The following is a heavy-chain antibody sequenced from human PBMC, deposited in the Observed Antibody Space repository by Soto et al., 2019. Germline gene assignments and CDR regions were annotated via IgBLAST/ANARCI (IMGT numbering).Heavy chain of an antibody. J-gene: IGHJ5*02. Sequence: QVQLMQSGPEVKKTGASVKVSCKASGYTFTENQIHWLRRAPGQRLEWMGRIDPKSGDTTFAQTYQGRVTMTRDTSSNTVYMELTRLTSDDTAIYYCARRQLRAYIRWSFDPWGQGTLVTVSS. D-gene: IGHD3-16*01. CDR3: ARRQLRAYIRWSFDP. CDR2: IDPKSGDT. CDR1: GYTFTENQ. V-gene: IGHV1-2*02.